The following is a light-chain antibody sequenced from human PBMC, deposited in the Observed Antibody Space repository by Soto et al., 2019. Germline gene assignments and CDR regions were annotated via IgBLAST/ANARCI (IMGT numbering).Light chain of an antibody. CDR1: RSLLSSNGYNY. CDR3: AQGLQTPLT. V-gene: IGKV2-28*01. Sequence: DFFITHSPLSLPVTPGEPASISCRSSRSLLSSNGYNYLNWYLQKPGQSPQLLIYLGSNRASGVPDRFSGSGSGTDFTLKISRVEAEDVGVYYCAQGLQTPLTFGGGTKVDIK. J-gene: IGKJ4*01. CDR2: LGS.